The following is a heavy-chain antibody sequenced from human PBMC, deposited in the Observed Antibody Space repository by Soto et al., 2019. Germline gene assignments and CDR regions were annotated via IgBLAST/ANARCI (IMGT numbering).Heavy chain of an antibody. CDR3: ARHKKNADARLDY. J-gene: IGHJ4*02. CDR1: GYSFPTYW. Sequence: EVQLVQSGGEVKKPGESLKISCKGSGYSFPTYWISWVRQMPGKGLEWMGTIDPSDSYTSYRPSFQGHVTISVDKSISTAYLQLSSLQASDTAMYYCARHKKNADARLDYWGQGTLVTVSS. CDR2: IDPSDSYT. V-gene: IGHV5-10-1*03. D-gene: IGHD2-8*01.